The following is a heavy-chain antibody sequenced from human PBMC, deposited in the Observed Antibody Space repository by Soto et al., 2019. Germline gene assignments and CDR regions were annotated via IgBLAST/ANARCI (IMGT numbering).Heavy chain of an antibody. V-gene: IGHV1-18*01. CDR2: ISAYNGNT. CDR1: GYTFTSYG. CDR3: ASGGTYCTNGVCSFYGMDF. J-gene: IGHJ6*02. Sequence: QVQLVQSGAEVKKPGASVKVSCKASGYTFTSYGISWVRQAPGQGLEWMGWISAYNGNTNYAQKCQGRVTMTTDTSTSTAYMELRSLRSDDTAVYYCASGGTYCTNGVCSFYGMDFWGQGTTVTVSS. D-gene: IGHD2-8*01.